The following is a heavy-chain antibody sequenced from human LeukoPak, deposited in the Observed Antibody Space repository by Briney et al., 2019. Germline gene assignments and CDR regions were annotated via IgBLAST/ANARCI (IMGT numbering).Heavy chain of an antibody. D-gene: IGHD3-10*01. CDR1: GYTFTSYG. V-gene: IGHV1-18*01. CDR3: ARSGANYYYYGMDV. Sequence: ASVKVSCKASGYTFTSYGISWVRQAPGQGLEWMGWINPNSGGTNYAQKLQGRVTMTTDTSTSTAYMELRSLRSDDTAVYYCARSGANYYYYGMDVWGQGTTVTVSS. J-gene: IGHJ6*02. CDR2: INPNSGGT.